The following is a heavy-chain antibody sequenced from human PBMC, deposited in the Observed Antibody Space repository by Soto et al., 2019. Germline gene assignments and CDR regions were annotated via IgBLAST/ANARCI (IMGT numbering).Heavy chain of an antibody. CDR2: ISTYNGDT. J-gene: IGHJ6*02. Sequence: QVQLVQSGAEVRKPGASVKVSGKASGYTFSTSGMSWLRQAPGQGLEWMGWISTYNGDTNDAPKFQDRVTMTSDTSTSTVYMELRSLRSDDTAVYYCARAGAAPYYYYGMDVWGQGTRVNVSS. V-gene: IGHV1-18*01. CDR1: GYTFSTSG. CDR3: ARAGAAPYYYYGMDV. D-gene: IGHD2-15*01.